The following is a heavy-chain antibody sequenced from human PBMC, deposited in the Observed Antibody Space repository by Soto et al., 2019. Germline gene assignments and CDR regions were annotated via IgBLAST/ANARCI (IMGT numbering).Heavy chain of an antibody. V-gene: IGHV1-69*01. CDR2: IIPVYGTP. D-gene: IGHD2-15*01. CDR1: GGTFSNYA. Sequence: QVQLEQSGAEVKKPGSSLKVSCKATGGTFSNYAISWVRQAPGQGLEWMAGIIPVYGTPNYAQRFQDRVTMIADESTTTAYMEVHSLRSEDTAIYYCSIVTAYGMDVWGPGTTVIVSS. CDR3: SIVTAYGMDV. J-gene: IGHJ6*02.